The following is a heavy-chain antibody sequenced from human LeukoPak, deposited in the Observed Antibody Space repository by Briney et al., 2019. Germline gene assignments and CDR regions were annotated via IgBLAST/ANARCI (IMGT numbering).Heavy chain of an antibody. Sequence: QPGGSLRLSCAASGFIFNNYYMNWLRQAPGKGLEWFSYISSAYGIIYYADSVKGRFTISRDNAKNALYLQMNSLRADDTAVYYCARTDGFDIWGQGTMVTVSS. CDR1: GFIFNNYY. CDR2: ISSAYGII. V-gene: IGHV3-48*01. CDR3: ARTDGFDI. J-gene: IGHJ3*02.